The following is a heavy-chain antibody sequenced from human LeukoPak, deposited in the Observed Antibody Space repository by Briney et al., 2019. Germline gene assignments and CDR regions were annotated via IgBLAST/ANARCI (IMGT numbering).Heavy chain of an antibody. CDR1: GGSISDYY. CDR3: ARLPTIQVWSPFDY. Sequence: SETLSLTCTVSGGSISDYYWNWIRQPPGKGPEWIGCIYYSGTSNYNPSLKSRVSMSVDTSKNQFSLKLSSVTAADTAVYYCARLPTIQVWSPFDYWGQGTLVTVSS. V-gene: IGHV4-59*08. CDR2: IYYSGTS. D-gene: IGHD5-18*01. J-gene: IGHJ4*02.